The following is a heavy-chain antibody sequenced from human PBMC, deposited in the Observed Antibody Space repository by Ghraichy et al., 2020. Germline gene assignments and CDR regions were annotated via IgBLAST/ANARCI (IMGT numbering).Heavy chain of an antibody. CDR2: IYYSGST. CDR1: GGSISSYY. D-gene: IGHD4-11*01. Sequence: SETLSLTCTVSGGSISSYYWSWIRQPPGKGLEWIGYIYYSGSTNYNPSLKSRVTISVDTSKNQFSLKLSSVTAADTAVYYCAAQEIYSNYDWFDPWGQGTLVTVSS. J-gene: IGHJ5*02. CDR3: AAQEIYSNYDWFDP. V-gene: IGHV4-59*01.